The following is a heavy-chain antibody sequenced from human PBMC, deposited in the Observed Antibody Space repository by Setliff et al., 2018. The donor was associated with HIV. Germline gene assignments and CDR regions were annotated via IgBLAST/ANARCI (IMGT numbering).Heavy chain of an antibody. J-gene: IGHJ5*02. CDR3: ARDYNYASGTYNWFDP. V-gene: IGHV7-4-1*02. CDR1: GYVFTTYV. Sequence: GASVKVSCKASGYVFTTYVMNWVRQAPGRGLELMGWINANTGNPRYAPGFTGRFVFSLDTSATTAHLQINGLKTDDTAVYYCARDYNYASGTYNWFDPWGQGTLVTVSS. CDR2: INANTGNP. D-gene: IGHD3-10*01.